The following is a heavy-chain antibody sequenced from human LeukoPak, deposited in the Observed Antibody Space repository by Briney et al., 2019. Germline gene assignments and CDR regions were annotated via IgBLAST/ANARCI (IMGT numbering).Heavy chain of an antibody. CDR1: GYXLTELS. Sequence: ASVKVSCKVSGYXLTELSIHWVRQAPGKGLEWMGGFDPEDGETIYAQKFQGRVTMTEDTSTDTAYMELSSLRSEDTAVYYCASLMVVATNDAFDIWGQGTMVTVSS. J-gene: IGHJ3*02. CDR2: FDPEDGET. V-gene: IGHV1-24*01. CDR3: ASLMVVATNDAFDI. D-gene: IGHD5-12*01.